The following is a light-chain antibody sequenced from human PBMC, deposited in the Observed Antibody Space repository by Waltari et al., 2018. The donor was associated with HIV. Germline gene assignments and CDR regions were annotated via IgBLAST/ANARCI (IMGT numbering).Light chain of an antibody. Sequence: QRVTISCSGSSSNIGSNAVNWYQQLPGKAPKLLIYYDDMLPSGVSDRFSGSKSGSSASLAISGLQSEDEADYYCAAWDDILNAYVFGSGTKVTVL. CDR3: AAWDDILNAYV. J-gene: IGLJ1*01. V-gene: IGLV1-36*01. CDR2: YDD. CDR1: SSNIGSNA.